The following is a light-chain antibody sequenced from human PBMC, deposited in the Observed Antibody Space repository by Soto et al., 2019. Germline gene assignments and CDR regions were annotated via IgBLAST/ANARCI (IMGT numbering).Light chain of an antibody. CDR3: QQYNSYSH. CDR1: QSISSW. J-gene: IGKJ3*01. V-gene: IGKV1-5*01. CDR2: DAS. Sequence: DIQMTQSPSTLSASVGDRVTITCRASQSISSWLAWYQQKPGKAPKLLIYDASSLESGVPSRFSGSGSGTEFTLTISSLQPDDFATYYCQQYNSYSHFGPGTKVDI.